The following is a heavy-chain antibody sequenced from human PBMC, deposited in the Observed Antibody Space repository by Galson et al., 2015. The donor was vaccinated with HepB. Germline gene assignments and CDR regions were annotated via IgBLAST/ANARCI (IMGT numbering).Heavy chain of an antibody. CDR1: GFTFSRYS. Sequence: SLRLSCAASGFTFSRYSMNWVRQAPGKGPEWVSYIDSSSSTIYYADSVKGRFTISRDDANNSVYLHMASLRAEDSAVYYCARATRVTPFDYWGQGTLVTVSS. CDR3: ARATRVTPFDY. V-gene: IGHV3-48*01. J-gene: IGHJ4*02. CDR2: IDSSSSTI. D-gene: IGHD2-21*02.